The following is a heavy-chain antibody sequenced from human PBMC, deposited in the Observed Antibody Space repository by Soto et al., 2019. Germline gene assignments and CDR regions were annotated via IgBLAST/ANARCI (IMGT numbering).Heavy chain of an antibody. V-gene: IGHV1-69*12. D-gene: IGHD4-17*01. J-gene: IGHJ2*01. Sequence: QVQLVQSGAEVKMPGSSVKVSCKASGGTFSSYAISWVRQAPGQGLEGMGGIIPIFGTTNYAKEFQGRVTITAAESTSTAYMELSRLTTEDTAVYYCARARGYGGGTRWYFDLWGRGTLVTVSS. CDR1: GGTFSSYA. CDR2: IIPIFGTT. CDR3: ARARGYGGGTRWYFDL.